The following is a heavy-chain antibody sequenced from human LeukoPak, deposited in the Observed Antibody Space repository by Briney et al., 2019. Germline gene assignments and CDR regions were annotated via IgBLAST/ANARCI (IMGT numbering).Heavy chain of an antibody. CDR2: TSYDGSNK. CDR1: GFTFSSYG. D-gene: IGHD1-26*01. Sequence: PGRSLRLSCAASGFTFSSYGMHWVRQAPGKGLEWVAVTSYDGSNKYYADSVKGRFTISRDNSKNTLYLQMNSLRAEDTAVYYCAKSGGSYFDYWGQGTLVTVSS. CDR3: AKSGGSYFDY. J-gene: IGHJ4*02. V-gene: IGHV3-30*18.